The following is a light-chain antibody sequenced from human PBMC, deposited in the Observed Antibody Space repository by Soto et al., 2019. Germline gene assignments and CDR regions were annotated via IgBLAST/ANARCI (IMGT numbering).Light chain of an antibody. J-gene: IGKJ4*01. CDR2: DAS. CDR3: QQRNPLT. CDR1: QSIGTY. V-gene: IGKV3-11*01. Sequence: EIVLTQSPATLSWAPGERATLSCRASQSIGTYLAWYQQKPGQAPRLLIYDASNRATGIPARFSGGGSGTDFTLTLSSLEPEDFAVYYCQQRNPLTFGGGTKVDI.